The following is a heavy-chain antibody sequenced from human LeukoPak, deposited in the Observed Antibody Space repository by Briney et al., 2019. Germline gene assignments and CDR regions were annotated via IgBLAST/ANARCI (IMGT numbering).Heavy chain of an antibody. CDR2: IYPGDSDT. CDR1: GYSFPIYL. Sequence: GESLKISCEASGYSFPIYLIALVRPAPGKGLGCMGNIYPGDSDTRYSPSFRGQVTISVDKSVSTAYLHFSSLRASDTAIYYCARNPRLDFWGQGTPVTV. V-gene: IGHV5-51*01. J-gene: IGHJ4*02. CDR3: ARNPRLDF.